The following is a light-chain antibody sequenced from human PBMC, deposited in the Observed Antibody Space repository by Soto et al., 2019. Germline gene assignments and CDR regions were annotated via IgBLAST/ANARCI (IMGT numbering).Light chain of an antibody. CDR2: ESN. CDR1: ISNIGNNY. Sequence: QSALTHPPSVSAAPGQKVTISCSGTISNIGNNYVSWYQQLPGAAPTLLIYESNRRPTGIPDRFSGSKSATSATLDITGLQTGDEADYYCASWDHSLSGYVFGSGTKVTVL. CDR3: ASWDHSLSGYV. J-gene: IGLJ1*01. V-gene: IGLV1-51*02.